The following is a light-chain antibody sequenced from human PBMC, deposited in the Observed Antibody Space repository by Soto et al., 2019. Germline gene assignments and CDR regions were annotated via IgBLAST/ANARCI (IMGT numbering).Light chain of an antibody. Sequence: DIQLTQSPSTLSASVGDRVTITCRASQSISVWLAWYQQKPGKAPKLLIYKASSLESGVPSRFSGSGSGTEFTLTISSLQPDDFATYFCQQYHTYRTFGQGTKVEIK. J-gene: IGKJ1*01. V-gene: IGKV1-5*03. CDR1: QSISVW. CDR2: KAS. CDR3: QQYHTYRT.